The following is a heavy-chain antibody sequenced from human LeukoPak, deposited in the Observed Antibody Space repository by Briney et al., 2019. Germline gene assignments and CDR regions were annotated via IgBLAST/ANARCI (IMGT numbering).Heavy chain of an antibody. CDR3: ARTHYGSGSYHLRRDWFDP. CDR1: GGSFSGYY. CDR2: INHSGST. J-gene: IGHJ5*02. D-gene: IGHD3-10*01. Sequence: SETLSLTCAVYGGSFSGYYWSWIRQPPGKGLEWIGEINHSGSTNYNPSLKSRVTISVDTSKNQFSLKLSSVTAADTAVYYCARTHYGSGSYHLRRDWFDPWGQGTLVTVSS. V-gene: IGHV4-34*01.